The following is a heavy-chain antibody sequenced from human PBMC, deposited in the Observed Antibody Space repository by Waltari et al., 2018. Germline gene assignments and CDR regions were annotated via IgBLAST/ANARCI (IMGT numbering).Heavy chain of an antibody. D-gene: IGHD6-19*01. Sequence: QVQLVQSGAEVKKPGASVKVSCKASGYTFTSYGISWVRQAPGQGLEWMGWISAYKGNTNEAQKLQDRVTMTTDTSTSTAYMELRSLRSDDTAVYYCARDRKWLGARYYYGMDVWGQGTTVTVSS. CDR2: ISAYKGNT. CDR1: GYTFTSYG. V-gene: IGHV1-18*01. CDR3: ARDRKWLGARYYYGMDV. J-gene: IGHJ6*02.